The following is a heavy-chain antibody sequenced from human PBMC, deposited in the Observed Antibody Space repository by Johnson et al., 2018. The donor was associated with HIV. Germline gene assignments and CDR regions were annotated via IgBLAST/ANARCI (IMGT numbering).Heavy chain of an antibody. CDR1: GFTFDDYA. CDR3: ATDQGSSSSDNDDAFDI. D-gene: IGHD6-6*01. Sequence: VQLVESGGGLVQPDRSLRLSCAASGFTFDDYAMHWVRQAPGRGLEWVSSISWSSGNKGYADSVKGRFTISRDNSKNTLYLQMNSLSTEDTAVYYCATDQGSSSSDNDDAFDIWGQGTMVTVSS. V-gene: IGHV3-9*01. J-gene: IGHJ3*02. CDR2: ISWSSGNK.